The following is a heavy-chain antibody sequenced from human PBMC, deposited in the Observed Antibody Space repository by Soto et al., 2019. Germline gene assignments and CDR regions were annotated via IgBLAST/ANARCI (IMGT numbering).Heavy chain of an antibody. Sequence: ASVKVSCKASGYTFTSYGISWVRQAPGQGLEWMGWISASNGNTNYAQKLQGRVTITADEATSTAYMELSSLRSEDTAVYYYVRDKVPWSCYAYYYCYGMDVPAQGTTVTGSS. CDR1: GYTFTSYG. CDR2: ISASNGNT. V-gene: IGHV1-18*04. D-gene: IGHD3-3*01. CDR3: VRDKVPWSCYAYYYCYGMDV. J-gene: IGHJ6*02.